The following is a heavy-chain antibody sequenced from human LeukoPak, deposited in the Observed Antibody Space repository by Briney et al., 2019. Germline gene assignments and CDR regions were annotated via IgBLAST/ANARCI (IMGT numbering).Heavy chain of an antibody. J-gene: IGHJ3*02. V-gene: IGHV4-39*01. CDR2: KYYSGDT. CDR3: ARHRLEGDTFDI. CDR1: GGSINSSDHY. Sequence: ETLSLTCTVSGGSINSSDHYWAWIRQPPGQGLEWIGSKYYSGDTYYSPSLKSRVTISVDTSRNTFALKLNSVTAADTAVYFCARHRLEGDTFDIWGQGTKVTVSS. D-gene: IGHD3-3*01.